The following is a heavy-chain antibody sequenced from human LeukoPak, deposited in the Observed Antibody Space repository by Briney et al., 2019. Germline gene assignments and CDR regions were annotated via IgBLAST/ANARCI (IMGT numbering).Heavy chain of an antibody. Sequence: GGSLRLSCAASGFTFSDYGMHWARQAPGKGLEWVAFIRSDGSNKYYADSVKGRLTISRNNSKNTVYLQMNNLRTEDTAEYYCAKDRLTTVVMGYLDYWGQGTLVTVSS. D-gene: IGHD4-23*01. CDR1: GFTFSDYG. CDR3: AKDRLTTVVMGYLDY. V-gene: IGHV3-30*02. J-gene: IGHJ4*02. CDR2: IRSDGSNK.